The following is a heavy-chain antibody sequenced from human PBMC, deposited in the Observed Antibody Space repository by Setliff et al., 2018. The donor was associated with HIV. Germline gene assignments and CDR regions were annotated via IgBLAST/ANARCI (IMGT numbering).Heavy chain of an antibody. CDR1: GGSISNYY. Sequence: SETLSLTCTVSGGSISNYYWSWVRQPPGKGLQWIGYIYYSGSTNYNPSLKSRVTIAVDTSKNQFSLKLSSVTAADTAVYYCARAGDGSPFYYYYYMDVWGKGTTVTVSS. CDR2: IYYSGST. D-gene: IGHD1-26*01. J-gene: IGHJ6*03. V-gene: IGHV4-59*01. CDR3: ARAGDGSPFYYYYYMDV.